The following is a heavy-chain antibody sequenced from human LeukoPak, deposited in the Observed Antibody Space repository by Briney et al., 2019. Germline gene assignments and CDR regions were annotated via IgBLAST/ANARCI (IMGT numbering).Heavy chain of an antibody. CDR2: INPNSGGT. CDR1: GYTFTGYY. Sequence: ASVKVSCKASGYTFTGYYMHWVRQAPGQGLEWMGWINPNSGGTNYAQKFQGRVTMTRDTSISTAYMELSRLRSDDTAVYYCARARSYYYDSSGSFDCWGQGTLVTVSS. CDR3: ARARSYYYDSSGSFDC. D-gene: IGHD3-22*01. V-gene: IGHV1-2*02. J-gene: IGHJ4*02.